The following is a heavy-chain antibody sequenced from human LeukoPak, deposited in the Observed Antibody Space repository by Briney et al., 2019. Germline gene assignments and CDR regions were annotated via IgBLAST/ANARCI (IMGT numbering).Heavy chain of an antibody. CDR3: ANAQDYDILTGYPRGY. D-gene: IGHD3-9*01. J-gene: IGHJ4*02. CDR1: GFTFSSYG. V-gene: IGHV3-33*08. CDR2: IWYSGSNK. Sequence: GGSLRLSCAASGFTFSSYGMHWVRQAPCKGLEWVAVIWYSGSNKYYADSVKGRFTISRDNSKNTLYLQMNSLRAEDTAVYYCANAQDYDILTGYPRGYWGQGTLVTVSS.